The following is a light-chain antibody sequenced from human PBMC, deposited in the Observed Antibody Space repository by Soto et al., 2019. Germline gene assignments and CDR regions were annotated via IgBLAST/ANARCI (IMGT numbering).Light chain of an antibody. Sequence: EIVMTQSPATLSVSPGERATVSCRASQSVSNNLAWYQQKSGQAPRLLIHGASKRATGIPARFSGSGSGTEFTLTISSLQSEDFAVYYCQPYKNWPPITFGQGTRLEIK. CDR3: QPYKNWPPIT. V-gene: IGKV3-15*01. CDR1: QSVSNN. CDR2: GAS. J-gene: IGKJ5*01.